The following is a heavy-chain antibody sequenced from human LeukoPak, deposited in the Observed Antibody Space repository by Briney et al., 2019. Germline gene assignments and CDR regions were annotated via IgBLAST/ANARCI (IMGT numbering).Heavy chain of an antibody. CDR1: GFTLSSYW. CDR3: ARALGYYYDSSGRFAFDY. V-gene: IGHV3-7*01. J-gene: IGHJ4*02. Sequence: GGSLRLSCAASGFTLSSYWMSWVRQAPGKGLEWVAKIKQDGREKYYVDSVKGRFTVSRDNAKNSLYLQMNSLRAEDTAVYYCARALGYYYDSSGRFAFDYWGQGTLVTVSS. D-gene: IGHD3-22*01. CDR2: IKQDGREK.